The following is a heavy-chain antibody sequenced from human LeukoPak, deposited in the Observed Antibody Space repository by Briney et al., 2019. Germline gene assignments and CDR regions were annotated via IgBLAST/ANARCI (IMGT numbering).Heavy chain of an antibody. D-gene: IGHD3-10*01. CDR1: GGSISNYY. Sequence: SETLSLTCTVSGGSISNYYWNWIRQPPGKGLEWIGNIYYSGSTNYNPSLKSRVTISVDTSKNQFSLKLSSVTAADTAVHYCARRGRYYGSGSYYANRVGYFDYWGQGTLVTVSS. J-gene: IGHJ4*02. CDR2: IYYSGST. CDR3: ARRGRYYGSGSYYANRVGYFDY. V-gene: IGHV4-59*08.